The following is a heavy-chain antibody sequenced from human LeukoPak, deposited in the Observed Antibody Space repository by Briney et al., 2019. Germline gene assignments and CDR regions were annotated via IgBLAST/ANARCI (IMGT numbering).Heavy chain of an antibody. V-gene: IGHV3-48*04. Sequence: PGGSLRLSCAASGFTFDDYAMHWVRQAPGKGPEWISYISPSSDTIKYADSVRGRFTISRDNAKNSLYLQVNSLRAEDTAVYYCAKDGGFWSGYGPPYFDYWGQGNLVTVSS. CDR2: ISPSSDTI. D-gene: IGHD3-3*01. CDR1: GFTFDDYA. CDR3: AKDGGFWSGYGPPYFDY. J-gene: IGHJ4*02.